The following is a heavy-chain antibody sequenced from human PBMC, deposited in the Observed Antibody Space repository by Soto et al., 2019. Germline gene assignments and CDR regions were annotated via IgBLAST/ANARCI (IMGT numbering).Heavy chain of an antibody. D-gene: IGHD3-10*01. J-gene: IGHJ3*02. CDR3: ARGLTMVRGVILDAFDI. CDR1: GYTFTSYT. CDR2: INAGNGNT. Sequence: ASVKVSCKASGYTFTSYTMHWVRQAPGQRLEWMGWINAGNGNTKYSQKFQGRVTITRDTSASTAYMELSSLRSEDTAVYYCARGLTMVRGVILDAFDIWGQGTMVTVSS. V-gene: IGHV1-3*01.